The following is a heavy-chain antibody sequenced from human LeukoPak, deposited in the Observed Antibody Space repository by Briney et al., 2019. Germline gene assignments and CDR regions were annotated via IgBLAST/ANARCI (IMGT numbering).Heavy chain of an antibody. Sequence: GGSLRLSCAASGFTFDDYAMHWVRQAPGKGLEWVSGIRWNSGSIGYADSVKGRFTISRDNAKNSLYLQMNSLRAEDMALYYCAKGSSGWYYYFDYWGQGTLVTVSS. J-gene: IGHJ4*02. V-gene: IGHV3-9*03. D-gene: IGHD6-19*01. CDR2: IRWNSGSI. CDR3: AKGSSGWYYYFDY. CDR1: GFTFDDYA.